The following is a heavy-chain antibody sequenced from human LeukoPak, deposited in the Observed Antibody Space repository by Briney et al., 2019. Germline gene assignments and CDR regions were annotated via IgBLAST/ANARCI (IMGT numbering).Heavy chain of an antibody. CDR3: ARSQPHSYFDY. Sequence: PSETLSLTCTVSGGAIRSGGYYWTWIRQFPGKGLEWVAYINNRGSTYYNPSLKSRITMSVDVSENQFTLSLSSVTAADTAVYYCARSQPHSYFDYWGRGSLVTVSS. D-gene: IGHD4-11*01. CDR2: INNRGST. V-gene: IGHV4-31*03. CDR1: GGAIRSGGYY. J-gene: IGHJ4*02.